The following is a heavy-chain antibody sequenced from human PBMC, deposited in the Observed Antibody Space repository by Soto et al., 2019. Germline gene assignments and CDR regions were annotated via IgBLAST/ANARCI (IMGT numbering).Heavy chain of an antibody. CDR1: GDAISSTRW. V-gene: IGHV4-4*02. CDR3: ARTGKFYYYDTTGLPFDP. Sequence: PSETLSLTCTFSGDAISSTRWWSWVRLSPGKGLEWIGEIYHLGRTNYNPSLKSRVTLSIDKSNNQFSLTLTSVTAADTAVYFCARTGKFYYYDTTGLPFDPWGPGILVTVSS. D-gene: IGHD3-22*01. J-gene: IGHJ5*02. CDR2: IYHLGRT.